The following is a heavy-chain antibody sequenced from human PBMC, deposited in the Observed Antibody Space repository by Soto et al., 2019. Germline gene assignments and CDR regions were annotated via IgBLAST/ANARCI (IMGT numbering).Heavy chain of an antibody. D-gene: IGHD1-26*01. CDR2: ISGSGGST. Sequence: GVSLRLSCAASGFTFSSYAMSWVRQAPGKGLEWVSAISGSGGSTYYADSVKGRFTISRDNSKNTLYLQMNSLRAEDTAVYYCAKLSGSYYYYYYGMDVWGQGTTVTVSS. CDR1: GFTFSSYA. V-gene: IGHV3-23*01. J-gene: IGHJ6*02. CDR3: AKLSGSYYYYYYGMDV.